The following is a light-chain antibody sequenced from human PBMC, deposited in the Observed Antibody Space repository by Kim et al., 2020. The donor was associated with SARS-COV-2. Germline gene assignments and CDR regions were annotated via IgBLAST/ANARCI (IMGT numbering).Light chain of an antibody. CDR3: AAWDDSLSGRGVV. Sequence: RVTISDSGGTSNIGSNYVYWYQQLPGTAPKLLIYRNNPRPSGVPDRFSGSKSGTSASLAISGLRSEDEADYYCAAWDDSLSGRGVVFGGGTQLTVL. CDR1: TSNIGSNY. V-gene: IGLV1-47*01. CDR2: RNN. J-gene: IGLJ2*01.